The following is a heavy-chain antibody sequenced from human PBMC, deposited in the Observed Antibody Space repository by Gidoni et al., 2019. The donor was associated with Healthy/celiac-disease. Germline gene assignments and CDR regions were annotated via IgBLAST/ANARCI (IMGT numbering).Heavy chain of an antibody. CDR3: AGYSAGLEQNDY. V-gene: IGHV5-51*01. CDR2: IYPGDSDT. D-gene: IGHD1-1*01. J-gene: IGHJ4*02. Sequence: EVQLLQSGAEVKKPGASLKISCKGSGYSFTRYWLGRVRQLPGKGLEWMGIIYPGDSDTRYSPSFQGQVTISADKSISTAYLQWSSLKASDTAMYYCAGYSAGLEQNDYWGQGTLVTVSS. CDR1: GYSFTRYW.